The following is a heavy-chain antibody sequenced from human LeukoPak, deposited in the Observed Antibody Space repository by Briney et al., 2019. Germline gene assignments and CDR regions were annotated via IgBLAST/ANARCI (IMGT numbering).Heavy chain of an antibody. J-gene: IGHJ5*02. V-gene: IGHV4-39*07. D-gene: IGHD3-10*02. CDR2: IYFSGST. CDR3: AGYYVFGQYNWFDP. CDR1: GASISNSAYF. Sequence: SETLSLTCTVSGASISNSAYFWGWIRQPPGKGLEWIGNIYFSGSTYYNASLESRVIISIDTSRKQFSLRLNSLTAADTALYYCAGYYVFGQYNWFDPWGQGTLVTVSS.